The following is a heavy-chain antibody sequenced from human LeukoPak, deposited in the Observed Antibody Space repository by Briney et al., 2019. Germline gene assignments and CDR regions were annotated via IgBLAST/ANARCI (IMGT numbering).Heavy chain of an antibody. D-gene: IGHD2-2*01. CDR2: ISTSYSGI. CDR1: GFIVSRYS. V-gene: IGHV3-48*01. CDR3: ARAYCSSITCFE. J-gene: IGHJ4*02. Sequence: GGSLRLSCAASGFIVSRYSMTWVRQAPGKGLEWVSSISTSYSGIYYADSVKGRFTISRDSAKNSLYLQMDSLRADDTAVYYCARAYCSSITCFEWGQGTLVTVSS.